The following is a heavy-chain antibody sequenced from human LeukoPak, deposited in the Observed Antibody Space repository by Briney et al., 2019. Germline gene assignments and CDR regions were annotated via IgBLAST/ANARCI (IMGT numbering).Heavy chain of an antibody. V-gene: IGHV3-48*03. D-gene: IGHD2-21*01. J-gene: IGHJ1*01. CDR3: ASAREYCGSAECYEYFQH. Sequence: RTGGSLRLSCAVSGFTFSSYEMSWVRQAPGKGLEWVSYISTSGSSIYYADSVKGRFTISRDNSRNTLFLQMNSLRAEDTALYYCASAREYCGSAECYEYFQHWGQGTLVTVSS. CDR2: ISTSGSSI. CDR1: GFTFSSYE.